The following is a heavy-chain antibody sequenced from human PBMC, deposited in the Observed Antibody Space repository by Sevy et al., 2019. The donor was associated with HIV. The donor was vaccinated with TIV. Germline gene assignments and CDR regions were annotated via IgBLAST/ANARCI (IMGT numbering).Heavy chain of an antibody. CDR1: GFTYNNYW. CDR3: ARDCSSATCLWGLDV. CDR2: IKRDGSEK. J-gene: IGHJ6*02. V-gene: IGHV3-7*03. D-gene: IGHD2-2*01. Sequence: GGSLRLSCIASGFTYNNYWMSWVRQAPGKGLEWVANIKRDGSEKYYVASVKGRFTISRDNAKNSLYLQMNSLRAGDTAVYYCARDCSSATCLWGLDVWGQGTTVTVSS.